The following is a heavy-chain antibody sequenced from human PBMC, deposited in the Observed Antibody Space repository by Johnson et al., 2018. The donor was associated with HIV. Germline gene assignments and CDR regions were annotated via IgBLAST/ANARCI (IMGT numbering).Heavy chain of an antibody. V-gene: IGHV3-NL1*01. D-gene: IGHD5-18*01. CDR1: GFTFSSYA. CDR2: IYSGGST. J-gene: IGHJ3*02. CDR3: ARGQLWLLDDALDI. Sequence: QVQLVESGGGVVQPGRSLRVSCAASGFTFSSYAMHWVRQAPGKGLEWVSVIYSGGSTYYADSVKGRFTISRDNSKNTLYLQMNSLRAEDTAIYYCARGQLWLLDDALDIWGQGTMVTVSS.